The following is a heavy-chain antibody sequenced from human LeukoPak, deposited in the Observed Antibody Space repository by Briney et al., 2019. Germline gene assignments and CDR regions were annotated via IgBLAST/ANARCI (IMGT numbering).Heavy chain of an antibody. CDR2: INPSGGST. Sequence: GASVKVSCKASGYTFTNYYMHWVRQAPGQGLEWMGMINPSGGSTTYAQKFQGRVTMTRDTSTRTVYMELSILRSEDTAVYYCAREGTFSSPRNWFDPWGQGTLVTVSS. J-gene: IGHJ5*02. V-gene: IGHV1-46*01. D-gene: IGHD6-13*01. CDR1: GYTFTNYY. CDR3: AREGTFSSPRNWFDP.